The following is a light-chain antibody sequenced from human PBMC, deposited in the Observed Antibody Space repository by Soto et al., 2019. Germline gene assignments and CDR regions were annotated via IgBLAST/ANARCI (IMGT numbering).Light chain of an antibody. V-gene: IGKV1-27*01. Sequence: DNQLSQSPSSLSTSLGGRATITRRASQGISYNLAWYQQKTGKVPKLLIYAESTVQSGVPSRFSGSGSGTEFNLTISSLQTDDFAVYYCQQYGSSPITFGQGTRLEIK. CDR3: QQYGSSPIT. CDR2: AES. J-gene: IGKJ5*01. CDR1: QGISYN.